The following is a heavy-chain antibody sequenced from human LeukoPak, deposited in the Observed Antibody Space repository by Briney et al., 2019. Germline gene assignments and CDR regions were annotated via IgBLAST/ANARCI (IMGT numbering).Heavy chain of an antibody. CDR1: GFTFSSYW. Sequence: GSLRLSCTASGFTFSSYWMSWVRQAPGKGLEWVANIKQDGSEKYYVDSVEGRFTISRDNAKNSLYLQMNSLRAEDTAMYYCARDSKVYYFHYWGQGTLVSVSS. CDR2: IKQDGSEK. V-gene: IGHV3-7*01. CDR3: ARDSKVYYFHY. J-gene: IGHJ4*02.